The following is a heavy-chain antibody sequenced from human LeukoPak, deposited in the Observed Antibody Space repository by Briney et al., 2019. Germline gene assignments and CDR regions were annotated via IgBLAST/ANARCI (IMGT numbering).Heavy chain of an antibody. CDR1: GFTVSIYG. V-gene: IGHV3-30*02. J-gene: IGHJ2*01. Sequence: GGSLRLSCAASGFTVSIYGMRWVRQAPGKGPEWVSFICCDGSNKYDVDSERSRFTISRDNSKKTLYIQMRSLRDEDTAVYYCAKDPTTPTVTSPSDDWYFDLWGRGTLVTVSS. D-gene: IGHD4-17*01. CDR2: ICCDGSNK. CDR3: AKDPTTPTVTSPSDDWYFDL.